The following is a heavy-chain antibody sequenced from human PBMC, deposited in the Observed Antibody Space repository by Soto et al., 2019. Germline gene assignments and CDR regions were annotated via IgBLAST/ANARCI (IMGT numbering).Heavy chain of an antibody. CDR2: ISAYNGNT. CDR3: ARVRDIVVVPAVYGPGYWYFDL. CDR1: GYTFTSYG. V-gene: IGHV1-18*04. J-gene: IGHJ2*01. D-gene: IGHD2-2*01. Sequence: ASVKDSCKASGYTFTSYGISWVRQAPGQGLEWMGWISAYNGNTNYAQKLQGRVTMTTDTSTSTAYMELRSLRSDDTAVYYCARVRDIVVVPAVYGPGYWYFDLWGRGTLVTVSS.